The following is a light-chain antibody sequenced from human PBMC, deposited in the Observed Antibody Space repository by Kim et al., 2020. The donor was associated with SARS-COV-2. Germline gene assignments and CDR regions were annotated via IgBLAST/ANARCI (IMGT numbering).Light chain of an antibody. V-gene: IGLV2-11*01. CDR3: CSYAGTPWV. Sequence: QSALTQPRSMSGSPGQSVTISCTGTSSDVGGYNYVSWYQQHTGKAPKLMIYDVTKRPSGVPDRFSGSKSGNTASLTISGLQAEDESDYYCCSYAGTPWVFGGGTQLTVL. CDR1: SSDVGGYNY. CDR2: DVT. J-gene: IGLJ3*02.